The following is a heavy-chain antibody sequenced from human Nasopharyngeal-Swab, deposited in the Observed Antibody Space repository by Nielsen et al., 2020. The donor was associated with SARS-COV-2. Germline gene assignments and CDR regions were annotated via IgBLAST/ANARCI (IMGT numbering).Heavy chain of an antibody. V-gene: IGHV3-7*03. CDR3: ARDPAAAAPSHR. J-gene: IGHJ4*02. CDR2: IKQDGSEK. CDR1: GFTFNTYS. Sequence: GGSLRLSCAASGFTFNTYSMNWVRQAPGKGLEWVANIKQDGSEKYYVDSVKGRFTISRDNAKNSLYLQMNSLRAEDTAVYYCARDPAAAAPSHRWGQGTLVTVSS. D-gene: IGHD6-13*01.